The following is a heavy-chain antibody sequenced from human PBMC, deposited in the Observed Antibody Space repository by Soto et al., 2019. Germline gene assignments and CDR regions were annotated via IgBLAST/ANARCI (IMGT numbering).Heavy chain of an antibody. CDR1: GYSISSGYY. J-gene: IGHJ4*02. CDR3: ARDDRDSTSPTFDY. Sequence: LSLTCAVSGYSISSGYYWGWIRQSPGKGLEWIGSVYLSGVTYFNPSLKSRITISVDKSKNQFSLKLNSMTAADTAVFYCARDDRDSTSPTFDYWGQGVLVTVSS. CDR2: VYLSGVT. V-gene: IGHV4-38-2*02. D-gene: IGHD6-6*01.